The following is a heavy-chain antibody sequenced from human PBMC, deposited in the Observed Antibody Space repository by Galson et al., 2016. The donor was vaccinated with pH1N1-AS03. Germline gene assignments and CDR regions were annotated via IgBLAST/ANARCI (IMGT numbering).Heavy chain of an antibody. Sequence: SLRLSCAASGFNFDNYATHWVRQARGKGLEWVSGISWNSGTFDYADSVKGRFTISRDNAKNSLYLQMNSLTADDSALYYCAKSYHGDVFDIWGQGTMVTVSS. D-gene: IGHD2-21*01. CDR2: ISWNSGTF. V-gene: IGHV3-9*01. CDR3: AKSYHGDVFDI. J-gene: IGHJ3*02. CDR1: GFNFDNYA.